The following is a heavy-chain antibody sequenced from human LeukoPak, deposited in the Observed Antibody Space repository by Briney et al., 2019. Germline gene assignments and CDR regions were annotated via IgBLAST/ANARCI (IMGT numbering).Heavy chain of an antibody. CDR1: GGSISSDNYH. Sequence: SETLSLTCSVSGGSISSDNYHWSWIRQPAGKGLEWIGRIYTSGSTNYNPSLKSRVTISVDTSKNQFSLKLSSVTAADTAVYYCARVFGGPVSRRFDPWGQGTLVTVSS. D-gene: IGHD4-23*01. V-gene: IGHV4-61*02. J-gene: IGHJ5*02. CDR3: ARVFGGPVSRRFDP. CDR2: IYTSGST.